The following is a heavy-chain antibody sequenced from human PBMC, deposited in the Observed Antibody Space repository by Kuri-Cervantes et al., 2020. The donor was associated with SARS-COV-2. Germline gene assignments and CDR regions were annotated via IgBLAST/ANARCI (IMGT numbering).Heavy chain of an antibody. CDR1: GGSLSGSY. CDR3: ARPGGFLDV. D-gene: IGHD4-23*01. J-gene: IGHJ6*04. CDR2: VNHNGGA. Sequence: ESLKISCAIYGGSLSGSYWSWIRQSPGKRLEWIGEVNHNGGANYNPSLRSRVTISVDPSKAQFSLKLSSVTAADTAVYYCARPGGFLDVWGKGTTVTVSS. V-gene: IGHV4-34*01.